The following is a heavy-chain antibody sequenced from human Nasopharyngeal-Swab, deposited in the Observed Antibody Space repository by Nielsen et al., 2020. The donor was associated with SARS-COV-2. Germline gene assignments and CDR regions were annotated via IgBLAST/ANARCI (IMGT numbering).Heavy chain of an antibody. Sequence: LERPATGLLFEWLGIINPSGGSTSYAQKFQGRVTMTRDTSTSTVYMELSSLRSEDTAVYYCARGAYYGSGSYFHYYYGMDVWGQGTTVTVSS. CDR3: ARGAYYGSGSYFHYYYGMDV. CDR2: INPSGGST. J-gene: IGHJ6*02. D-gene: IGHD3-10*01. V-gene: IGHV1-46*01.